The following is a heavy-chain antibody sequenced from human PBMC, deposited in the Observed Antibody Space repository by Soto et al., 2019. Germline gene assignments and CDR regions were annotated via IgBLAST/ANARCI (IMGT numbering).Heavy chain of an antibody. V-gene: IGHV1-46*01. J-gene: IGHJ6*02. D-gene: IGHD2-2*01. CDR1: GYTFTSYY. CDR2: INPSGGST. CDR3: ARVAFCSSTSCYGWNYYGMDV. Sequence: QVQLVQSGAEVKKPGASVKVSCKASGYTFTSYYMHWVRQAPGQGLEWMGIINPSGGSTSYAQKFQGRVNMTRDTSTSTVYMELSSLRSEDTAVYYCARVAFCSSTSCYGWNYYGMDVWGQVTTVTVSS.